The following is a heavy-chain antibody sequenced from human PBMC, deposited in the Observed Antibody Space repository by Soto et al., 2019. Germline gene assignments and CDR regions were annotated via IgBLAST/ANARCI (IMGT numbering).Heavy chain of an antibody. Sequence: QVQLVQSGAEVKKPGSSVKVSCKASGGTFSSYAISWVRQAPGQGLEWMGGIIPIFGTANYAQKFQGRVTITADESTSTAYMELSSLRSEETAVYYCATGIGYCSGGSCYPYYYYYGMDVWGQGTTVTVSS. D-gene: IGHD2-15*01. J-gene: IGHJ6*02. CDR2: IIPIFGTA. V-gene: IGHV1-69*01. CDR3: ATGIGYCSGGSCYPYYYYYGMDV. CDR1: GGTFSSYA.